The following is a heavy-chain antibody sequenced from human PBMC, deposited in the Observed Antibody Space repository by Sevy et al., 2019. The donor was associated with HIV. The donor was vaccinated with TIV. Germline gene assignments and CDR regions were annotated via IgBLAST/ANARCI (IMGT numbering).Heavy chain of an antibody. CDR2: IKQDGSKK. J-gene: IGHJ4*02. D-gene: IGHD3-16*01. V-gene: IGHV3-7*01. CDR3: ARLKLHYDPYYFDL. CDR1: GFTFSDYW. Sequence: GGFLRLSCAASGFTFSDYWMSCVRQAPEKGLEWVANIKQDGSKKYYVDSIKGRFIVSRDNAKKSLYLEMSSLRCEDTAVYYCARLKLHYDPYYFDLWGQGTLVTVSS.